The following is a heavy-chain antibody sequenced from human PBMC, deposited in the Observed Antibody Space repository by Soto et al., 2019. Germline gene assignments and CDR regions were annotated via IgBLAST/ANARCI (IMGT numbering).Heavy chain of an antibody. J-gene: IGHJ5*02. CDR1: GGSISSGDYY. D-gene: IGHD2-21*02. CDR2: IYYSGST. V-gene: IGHV4-30-4*01. Sequence: TSETLSLTCTVSGGSISSGDYYWSWIRQPPGKGLEWIGYIYYSGSTYYNPSLKSRVTISVDTSKNQFSLKLSSVTAADTAVYYCARIPRGDCYSSFICWFDPWGQGTLVTVSS. CDR3: ARIPRGDCYSSFICWFDP.